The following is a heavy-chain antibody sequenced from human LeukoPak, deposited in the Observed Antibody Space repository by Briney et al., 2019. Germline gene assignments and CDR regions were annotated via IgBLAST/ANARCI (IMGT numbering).Heavy chain of an antibody. V-gene: IGHV4-59*01. CDR3: ARAQDYGGNLLDY. Sequence: SETLSLTCTVSGGSISSYYWSWIRQPPGKGLEWIGYIYYSGSTNYNPSLKSRVTISVDTSKNQFSLKLSSVTAADTAVYYRARAQDYGGNLLDYWGQGTLVTVSS. CDR2: IYYSGST. CDR1: GGSISSYY. D-gene: IGHD4-23*01. J-gene: IGHJ4*02.